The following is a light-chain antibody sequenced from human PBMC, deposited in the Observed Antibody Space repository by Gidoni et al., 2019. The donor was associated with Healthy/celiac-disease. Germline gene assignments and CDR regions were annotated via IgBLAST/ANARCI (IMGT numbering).Light chain of an antibody. CDR2: AAS. CDR1: QRISSY. CDR3: QQSYSTPPEGT. Sequence: DIQMTQSPSSLSASVGDRVTITCRASQRISSYLNWYQQKPGKAPKLLIYAASSLQSGVPSRFSGSGSGTDFTLTISSLQPEDFATYYCQQSYSTPPEGTFXQXTKVEIK. J-gene: IGKJ1*01. V-gene: IGKV1-39*01.